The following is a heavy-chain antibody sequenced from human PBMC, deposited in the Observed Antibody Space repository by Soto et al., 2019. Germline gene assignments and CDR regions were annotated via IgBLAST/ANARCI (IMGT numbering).Heavy chain of an antibody. CDR2: IYYSGST. Sequence: SETLSLTCTVSGGSISSSSYYWGWIRQPPGKGLEWIGSIYYSGSTYYNPSLKSRVTISVDTSKNQFSLKLSSVTAADTAVYYCAYASGYSYGYDYYGMDVWGQGTTVTVSS. CDR3: AYASGYSYGYDYYGMDV. D-gene: IGHD5-18*01. V-gene: IGHV4-39*01. CDR1: GGSISSSSYY. J-gene: IGHJ6*02.